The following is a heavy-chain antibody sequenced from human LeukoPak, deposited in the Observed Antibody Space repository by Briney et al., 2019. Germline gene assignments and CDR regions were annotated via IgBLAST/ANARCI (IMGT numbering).Heavy chain of an antibody. CDR2: IYHSGST. J-gene: IGHJ3*02. D-gene: IGHD3-10*01. CDR1: GGSISSSNW. V-gene: IGHV4-4*02. Sequence: SETLSLTCAVSGGSISSSNWWSWVRQPPGKGLEWIGEIYHSGSTNYNPSLKSRVTISVDKSKNQFSLKLSPVTAADTAVYYCARGLLWFGESYDAFDIWGQGTMVTVSS. CDR3: ARGLLWFGESYDAFDI.